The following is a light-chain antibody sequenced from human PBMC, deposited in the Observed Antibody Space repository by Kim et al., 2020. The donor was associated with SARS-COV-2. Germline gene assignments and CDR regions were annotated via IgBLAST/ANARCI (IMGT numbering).Light chain of an antibody. J-gene: IGKJ1*01. Sequence: SVGDTVTITWRASQSIGNSLDWYQQKPGKAPKLLIYATSSLHIGVPSRFSGSTAGTDFTLTISSLQPEDFATYYCQQAYNIPWTFGQGTKVDIK. CDR2: ATS. V-gene: IGKV1-39*01. CDR1: QSIGNS. CDR3: QQAYNIPWT.